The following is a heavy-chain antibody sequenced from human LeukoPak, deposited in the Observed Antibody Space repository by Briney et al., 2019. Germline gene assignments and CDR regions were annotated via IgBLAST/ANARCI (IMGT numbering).Heavy chain of an antibody. CDR3: ARGGYCSSTSCYTVNFDY. V-gene: IGHV3-30-3*01. J-gene: IGHJ4*02. CDR1: GFTFSSYA. CDR2: ISYDGSNK. D-gene: IGHD2-2*02. Sequence: GGSLRLSCAASGFTFSSYAMHWVRQAPGKGLEWVAVISYDGSNKYYADSVKGRFTISRDNSKNTLYLQMNSLRAEDTAVYYCARGGYCSSTSCYTVNFDYWGQGTLVTVSA.